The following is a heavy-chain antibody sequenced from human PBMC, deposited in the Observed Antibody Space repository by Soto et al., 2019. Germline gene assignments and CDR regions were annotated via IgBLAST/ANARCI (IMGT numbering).Heavy chain of an antibody. D-gene: IGHD1-26*01. CDR1: GGSISSYY. V-gene: IGHV4-59*01. CDR3: ARRYGGNFDY. J-gene: IGHJ4*02. CDR2: IYYSGST. Sequence: SETLSLTCTVSGGSISSYYWSWIRQPPGKGLEWIGYIYYSGSTNYNPSLKSRVTISVDTSKNQFSLKLTSLTAADTAVYYCARRYGGNFDYWGQGTLVTVSS.